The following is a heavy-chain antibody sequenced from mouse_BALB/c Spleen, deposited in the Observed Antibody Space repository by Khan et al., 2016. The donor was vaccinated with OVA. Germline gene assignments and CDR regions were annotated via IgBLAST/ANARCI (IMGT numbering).Heavy chain of an antibody. D-gene: IGHD2-14*01. CDR2: INPSNGYT. V-gene: IGHV1-4*01. CDR1: GYTFTSYT. CDR3: VSGGAYHRNDGWFAY. J-gene: IGHJ3*01. Sequence: QVQLQQSGAELARPGASVKMSCKASGYTFTSYTIHWIKKRPGQGLEWIGFINPSNGYTNYNQKFKDKATLTNEKSYTTAYLQMSSRTSYDYAVYNCVSGGAYHRNDGWFAYWGQGTLVTVSA.